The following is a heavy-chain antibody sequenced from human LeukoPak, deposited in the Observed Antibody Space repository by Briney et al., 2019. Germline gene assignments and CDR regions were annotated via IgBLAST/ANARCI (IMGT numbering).Heavy chain of an antibody. CDR2: ISSNGGST. CDR1: GFTFSSHA. D-gene: IGHD3-22*01. J-gene: IGHJ3*02. Sequence: PGGSLRLSCAASGFTFSSHAMHWVRQAPGKGLEYVSAISSNGGSTYYANSVKGRFTISRDNSKNTLYLQMGSLRAEDMAVYYCARDNYYDSKGFDIWGQGTMVTVSS. V-gene: IGHV3-64*01. CDR3: ARDNYYDSKGFDI.